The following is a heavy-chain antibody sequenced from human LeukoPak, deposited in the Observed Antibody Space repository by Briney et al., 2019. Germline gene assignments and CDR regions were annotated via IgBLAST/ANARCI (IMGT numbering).Heavy chain of an antibody. CDR1: GGSISSSSYY. J-gene: IGHJ3*02. CDR2: IYYSGST. D-gene: IGHD6-13*01. CDR3: ARSRVYQAAEGAFDI. V-gene: IGHV4-39*07. Sequence: SETLSLTCTVSGGSISSSSYYWGWIRQPPGKGLEWIGSIYYSGSTYYNPSLKSRVTISVDTSKNQFSLKLSSVTAADTAVYYCARSRVYQAAEGAFDIWGQGTMVTVSS.